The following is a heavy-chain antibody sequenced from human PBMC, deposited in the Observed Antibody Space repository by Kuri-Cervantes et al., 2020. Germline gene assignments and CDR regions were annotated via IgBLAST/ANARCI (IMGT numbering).Heavy chain of an antibody. CDR1: GFTFSNYA. D-gene: IGHD3-16*01. Sequence: GESLKISCAASGFTFSNYAMHWVRQAPGKGLEWVAIISYDGSNKYYADSVKGRFTISRDNSKNTLYPQMNSLRAEDTAVYYCARGVGSPPYYYYMDVWGKGTTVTVSS. J-gene: IGHJ6*03. V-gene: IGHV3-30-3*01. CDR2: ISYDGSNK. CDR3: ARGVGSPPYYYYMDV.